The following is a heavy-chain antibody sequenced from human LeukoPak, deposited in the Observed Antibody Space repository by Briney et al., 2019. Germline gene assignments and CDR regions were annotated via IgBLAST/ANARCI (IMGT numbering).Heavy chain of an antibody. CDR2: IYSDNT. CDR1: GFTVSSNS. Sequence: GGSLRLSCTVSGFTVSSNSMSWVRQAPGKGLEWVSFIYSDNTHYSDSVKGRFTISRDDAKNSLYQQMNSLRAEDTAVYYCARLYQHDSSTYRPVDYWGQGTLVSVSS. J-gene: IGHJ4*02. D-gene: IGHD3-22*01. CDR3: ARLYQHDSSTYRPVDY. V-gene: IGHV3-53*01.